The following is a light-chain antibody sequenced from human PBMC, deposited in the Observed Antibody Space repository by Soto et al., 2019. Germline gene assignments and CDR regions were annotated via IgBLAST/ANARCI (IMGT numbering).Light chain of an antibody. Sequence: DIQMTQSPSSLSASVGDRVTITCRASQGIRNDLTWYQQKLGKAPKRLITAASSLQSGVPSRFSGSGSGTEFTLTISSRQPEDLATCDCLQHNSDAFTCGGGTEVEIE. CDR3: LQHNSDAFT. CDR1: QGIRND. V-gene: IGKV1-17*01. J-gene: IGKJ4*01. CDR2: AAS.